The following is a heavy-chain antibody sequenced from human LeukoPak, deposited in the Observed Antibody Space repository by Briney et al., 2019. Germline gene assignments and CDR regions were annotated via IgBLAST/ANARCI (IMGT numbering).Heavy chain of an antibody. CDR1: GYTFTGYY. Sequence: ASVKVSCKASGYTFTGYYMHWVRQAPGQGLEWMGWINPNSGGANCAQKFQGRVTMTRDTSINTAYMELSSLRSEDTAVYYCARAYSSGLIDYWGQGTLVTVSS. V-gene: IGHV1-2*02. CDR3: ARAYSSGLIDY. J-gene: IGHJ4*02. D-gene: IGHD6-19*01. CDR2: INPNSGGA.